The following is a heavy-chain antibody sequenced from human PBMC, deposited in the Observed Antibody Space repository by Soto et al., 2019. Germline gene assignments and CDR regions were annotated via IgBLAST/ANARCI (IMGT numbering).Heavy chain of an antibody. Sequence: PVGSLRLSCAASGFTFSSYSMNLVRQAPGKGLEWVSYISSSSSTIYYADSVKGRFTISRDNAKNSLYLQMNSLRAEDTAVYYCARGSNHFDYWGQGTLVTVSS. CDR1: GFTFSSYS. D-gene: IGHD4-4*01. V-gene: IGHV3-48*01. CDR3: ARGSNHFDY. J-gene: IGHJ4*02. CDR2: ISSSSSTI.